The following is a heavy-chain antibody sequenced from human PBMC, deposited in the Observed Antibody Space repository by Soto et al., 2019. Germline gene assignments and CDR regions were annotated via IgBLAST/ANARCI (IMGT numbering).Heavy chain of an antibody. V-gene: IGHV1-69*13. D-gene: IGHD1-26*01. J-gene: IGHJ6*02. CDR1: GGTFSSYA. Sequence: ASVKVSCKSSGGTFSSYAISWVRQAPGQGLEWMGGIIPIFGTANYAQKFQGRVTITADESTSTAYMELSSLRSEDTAVYYCASTPTIESYYYGIDAWGQGTTVTVSS. CDR2: IIPIFGTA. CDR3: ASTPTIESYYYGIDA.